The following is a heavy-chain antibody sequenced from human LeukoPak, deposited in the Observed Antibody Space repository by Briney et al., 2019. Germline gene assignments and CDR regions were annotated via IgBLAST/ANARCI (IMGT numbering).Heavy chain of an antibody. CDR2: IYSGGST. V-gene: IGHV3-53*01. CDR1: GFTVSSNY. Sequence: GGSLRLSCAASGFTVSSNYMSWVRQAPGKGLEWVSDIYSGGSTYYADSVKGRFTISRDNSKNTLYLQMNSLRAEDTAVYYCARAPSYYYDSSGYYYFDYWGQGTLVTVSS. CDR3: ARAPSYYYDSSGYYYFDY. J-gene: IGHJ4*02. D-gene: IGHD3-22*01.